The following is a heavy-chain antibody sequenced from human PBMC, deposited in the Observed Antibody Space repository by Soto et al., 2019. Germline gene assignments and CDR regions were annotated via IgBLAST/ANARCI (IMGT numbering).Heavy chain of an antibody. V-gene: IGHV4-59*01. CDR2: IYYSGST. D-gene: IGHD3-9*01. CDR1: GGSIGRYY. CDR3: ARSYYDILTGYYFDY. J-gene: IGHJ4*02. Sequence: PSETLSLTCTVSGGSIGRYYWVWIRQPPGKGLEWIGYIYYSGSTNYNPSLKSRVTISVDTSKNQFSLKLSSVTAADTAVYYCARSYYDILTGYYFDYWGQGTLVTV.